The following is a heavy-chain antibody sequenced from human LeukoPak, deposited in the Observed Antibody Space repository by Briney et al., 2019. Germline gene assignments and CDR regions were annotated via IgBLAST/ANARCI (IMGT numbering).Heavy chain of an antibody. V-gene: IGHV3-53*01. J-gene: IGHJ4*02. Sequence: PWGSLRLSCAASGFTVRSNYMSWGRQSPGKGLEWVSLTYSGGTTNYADSVKGRFTISRDNSKNTLYLQMNSLRVEDTAVYYCATKRGYNYGLDYWGQGTLVTVSS. CDR3: ATKRGYNYGLDY. CDR2: TYSGGTT. CDR1: GFTVRSNY. D-gene: IGHD5-18*01.